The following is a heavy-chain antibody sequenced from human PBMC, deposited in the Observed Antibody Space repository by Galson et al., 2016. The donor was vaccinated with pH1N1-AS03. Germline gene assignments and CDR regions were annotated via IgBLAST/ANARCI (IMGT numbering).Heavy chain of an antibody. Sequence: SLRLSCAASGLTFSSFWMAWVRQAPGKGLEWMANISPDGSVKHYVDSVKGRFTISRDNAKGSLYLQMNSLRAEDTAVYYCARSSNWAFDYWGQGSLVTVSS. V-gene: IGHV3-7*03. CDR3: ARSSNWAFDY. CDR2: ISPDGSVK. J-gene: IGHJ4*02. CDR1: GLTFSSFW. D-gene: IGHD1-1*01.